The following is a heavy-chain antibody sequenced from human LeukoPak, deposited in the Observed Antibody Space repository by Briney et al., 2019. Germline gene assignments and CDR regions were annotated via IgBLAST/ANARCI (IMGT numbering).Heavy chain of an antibody. D-gene: IGHD2-15*01. Sequence: ASVKVSCKASGYTFTGYYMHWVRQAPGQGLEWMGRINPNSGGTNYAQKFQGRVTMTRDTSISTAYMELSRLRSDDTAVYYCASSTYGCCSGGSCPNSLDYWGQGTLVTVSS. J-gene: IGHJ4*02. CDR3: ASSTYGCCSGGSCPNSLDY. CDR2: INPNSGGT. CDR1: GYTFTGYY. V-gene: IGHV1-2*06.